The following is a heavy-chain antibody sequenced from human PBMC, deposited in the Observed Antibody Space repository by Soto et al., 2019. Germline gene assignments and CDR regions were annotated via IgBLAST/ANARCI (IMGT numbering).Heavy chain of an antibody. CDR1: GGSISSYY. J-gene: IGHJ5*02. D-gene: IGHD3-22*01. CDR3: ARQGVNYYDSSGQGPFDP. V-gene: IGHV4-59*08. CDR2: IYYSGST. Sequence: SETLSLTCTVSGGSISSYYWSWIRQPPGKGLEWIGYIYYSGSTNYNPSLKSRVTIPVDTSKNRFSLSLTSVTAADTAVYYCARQGVNYYDSSGQGPFDPWGQGTLVTVSS.